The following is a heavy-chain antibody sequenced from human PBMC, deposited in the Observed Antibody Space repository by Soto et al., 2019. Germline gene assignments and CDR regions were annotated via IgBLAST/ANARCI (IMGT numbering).Heavy chain of an antibody. CDR3: ARDQRRCSGGSCYFSDY. D-gene: IGHD2-15*01. CDR1: GFTFTSSA. J-gene: IGHJ4*02. Sequence: ASVKVSCKASGFTFTSSAMQWVRQARGQRLEWIGWIVVGSGNTNYAQKFQERVTITRDMSTSTAYMELRSLRSDDTAVYYCARDQRRCSGGSCYFSDYWGQGTLVTVSS. V-gene: IGHV1-58*02. CDR2: IVVGSGNT.